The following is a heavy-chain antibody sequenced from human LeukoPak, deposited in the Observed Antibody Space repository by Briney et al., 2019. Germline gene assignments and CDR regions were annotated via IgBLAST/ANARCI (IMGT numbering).Heavy chain of an antibody. J-gene: IGHJ6*03. V-gene: IGHV3-23*01. D-gene: IGHD5-18*01. CDR3: ARQPYFYYYLDV. CDR1: GFAFNNDA. CDR2: IVGDSTIE. Sequence: GGSLRLSCAASGFAFNNDAMTWVRQPPGKGLEWVSTIVGDSTIEYYADSVKGRFTISSDNSKTMLFLHMNSQRAEDTAIYYCARQPYFYYYLDVWGKGTTVTVTS.